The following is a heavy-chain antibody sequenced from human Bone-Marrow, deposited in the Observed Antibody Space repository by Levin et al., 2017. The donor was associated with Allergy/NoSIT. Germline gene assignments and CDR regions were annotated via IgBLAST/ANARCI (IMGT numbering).Heavy chain of an antibody. Sequence: ASETLSLTCTVSGDSISTYYWNWIRQPPGKGLEWIGYIYYSGSTNHNPSLKSRVTISVDTSKNQFSLKLSSVTAADTAVYYCARRADYGDPDNWYFDLWGRGTLVSVSS. CDR1: GDSISTYY. CDR3: ARRADYGDPDNWYFDL. V-gene: IGHV4-59*08. CDR2: IYYSGST. D-gene: IGHD4-17*01. J-gene: IGHJ2*01.